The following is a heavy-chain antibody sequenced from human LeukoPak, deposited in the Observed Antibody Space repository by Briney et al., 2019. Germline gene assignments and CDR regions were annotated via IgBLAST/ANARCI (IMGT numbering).Heavy chain of an antibody. J-gene: IGHJ3*01. V-gene: IGHV1-2*02. D-gene: IGHD5-18*01. CDR2: INANTGRT. CDR3: AKVRERGYSSKPFDL. Sequence: ASVRVSFQASGDTFTGYYIHWVRQAPGQGVEWMGWINANTGRTSYAQKFQDGVTMTRNTSINTAYMELSRLRFDDTAVYYRAKVRERGYSSKPFDLWGQGTMVTVSS. CDR1: GDTFTGYY.